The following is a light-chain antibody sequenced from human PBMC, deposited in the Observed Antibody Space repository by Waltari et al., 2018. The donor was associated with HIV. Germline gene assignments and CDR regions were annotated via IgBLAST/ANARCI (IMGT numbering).Light chain of an antibody. V-gene: IGLV2-14*01. CDR3: SSYTSNIFYV. J-gene: IGLJ1*01. CDR1: SSDIGGYNY. CDR2: EVS. Sequence: QSALTQPASVSGSPGQSITISCTGTSSDIGGYNYVSWYQQHPGKAPKLMIYEVSNRPSGVSNRFSGSKSGNTASLTISGLQAEDEADYYCSSYTSNIFYVFGTRTKVTVL.